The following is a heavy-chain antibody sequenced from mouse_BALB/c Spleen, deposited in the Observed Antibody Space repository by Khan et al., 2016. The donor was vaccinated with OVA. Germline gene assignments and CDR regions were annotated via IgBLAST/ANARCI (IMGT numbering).Heavy chain of an antibody. D-gene: IGHD2-4*01. J-gene: IGHJ2*01. V-gene: IGHV9-1*02. CDR3: ARFRDYDTSSSYYFDS. Sequence: QIQLVQSGPELKKPGETVKISCKASGYTFTNYGMNWVKQAPGKGLKWMGWINTYTGEPTYVDDFKGRFAFSLDTSASTAYLQLNNLRNEDMATDFCARFRDYDTSSSYYFDSWGQGTTLTVSS. CDR2: INTYTGEP. CDR1: GYTFTNYG.